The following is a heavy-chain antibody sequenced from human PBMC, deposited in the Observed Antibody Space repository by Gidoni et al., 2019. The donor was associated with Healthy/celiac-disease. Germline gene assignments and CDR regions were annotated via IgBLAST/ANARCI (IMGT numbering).Heavy chain of an antibody. CDR3: ARGLHVEMATMWWFDP. CDR1: GFTFSSYE. J-gene: IGHJ5*02. V-gene: IGHV3-48*03. CDR2: SSSSGRTI. D-gene: IGHD2-21*01. Sequence: EVQLVESGGGLVQPGGSLRLSCAASGFTFSSYEMNCVRQATGKGLEWVSYSSSSGRTIYYADSVKGRFSISRDNAKHSLYLQMNSLRAEDTAFYYCARGLHVEMATMWWFDPWGQGTLVTVSS.